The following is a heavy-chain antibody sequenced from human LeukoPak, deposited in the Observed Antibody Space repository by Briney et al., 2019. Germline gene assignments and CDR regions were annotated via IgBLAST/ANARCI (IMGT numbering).Heavy chain of an antibody. J-gene: IGHJ4*02. V-gene: IGHV4-39*01. D-gene: IGHD3-22*01. CDR2: IYYRGNT. CDR1: GVSITSSSYD. Sequence: SETLSLTCTVSGVSITSSSYDWGCMRPPPGKGLELIGSIYYRGNTYYNPSLKSPVTISGDTSKNQFSLKRSSVTGADTAVYYCARQYYHSSGYYYGKIRYFDYWGQGTLVTVSS. CDR3: ARQYYHSSGYYYGKIRYFDY.